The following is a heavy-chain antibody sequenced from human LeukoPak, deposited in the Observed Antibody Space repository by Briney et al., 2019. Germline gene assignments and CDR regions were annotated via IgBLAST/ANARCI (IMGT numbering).Heavy chain of an antibody. J-gene: IGHJ3*01. Sequence: GGSLRLSCAASGSTFSGYATNWVRQAAGKGLEWLAYISSTGGNINYADSVKGRLTVSTDNAKNSPYLQMNSLRAEDTAVYYCARWGIVGHDAFELCGPRELVTVSS. CDR3: ARWGIVGHDAFEL. D-gene: IGHD2/OR15-2a*01. CDR2: ISSTGGNI. V-gene: IGHV3-48*03. CDR1: GSTFSGYA.